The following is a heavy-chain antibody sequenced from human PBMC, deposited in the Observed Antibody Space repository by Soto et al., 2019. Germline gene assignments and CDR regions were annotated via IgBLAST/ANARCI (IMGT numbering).Heavy chain of an antibody. CDR2: INPITGGT. J-gene: IGHJ4*02. CDR1: ESTFPVNY. D-gene: IGHD2-2*01. V-gene: IGHV1-2*02. Sequence: ASVKVSCKASESTFPVNYMHWVRQAPGQGLEWMALINPITGGTNYAQKFQGRVTLTWDTSISTAYMELSGLRSDDTAIYYCARGYCSSSGCSHYFDYWGQGTLVTVSS. CDR3: ARGYCSSSGCSHYFDY.